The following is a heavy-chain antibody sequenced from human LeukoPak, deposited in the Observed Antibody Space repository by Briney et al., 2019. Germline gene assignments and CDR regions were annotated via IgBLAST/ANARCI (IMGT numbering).Heavy chain of an antibody. D-gene: IGHD4-23*01. V-gene: IGHV1-69*01. J-gene: IGHJ4*02. CDR2: IIPIFGTA. CDR3: ARVPRPRWGGNSPFDY. CDR1: GGTFSSYA. Sequence: SVKVSCKASGGTFSSYAISWVRQAPGQGLEWMGGIIPIFGTANYAQKFQGRVTITADESTSTAYMELSSLRSEDTAVYYCARVPRPRWGGNSPFDYWGQGTLVTVSS.